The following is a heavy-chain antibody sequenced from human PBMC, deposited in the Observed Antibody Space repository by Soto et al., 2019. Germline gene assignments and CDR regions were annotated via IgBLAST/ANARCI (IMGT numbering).Heavy chain of an antibody. CDR3: ARHLYYGSGSYDIDY. J-gene: IGHJ4*02. CDR2: IYYTGST. D-gene: IGHD3-10*01. V-gene: IGHV4-59*08. Sequence: NPSETLSLTCTVSGGSISSYYWSWIRQPPGKGLEWIGYIYYTGSTNYNPSLMSRVTISVDTSKNQFSLKLSSVTAADTAVYYCARHLYYGSGSYDIDYWGQGTLVTVSS. CDR1: GGSISSYY.